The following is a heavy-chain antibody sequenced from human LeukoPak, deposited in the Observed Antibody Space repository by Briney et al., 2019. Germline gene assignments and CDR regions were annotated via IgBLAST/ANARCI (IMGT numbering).Heavy chain of an antibody. D-gene: IGHD4-17*01. J-gene: IGHJ6*03. CDR1: GFTFSSYG. CDR2: ISYDGSNK. V-gene: IGHV3-30*18. CDR3: AKVSADYGDSKLTYYYYYYMDV. Sequence: GGSLRLSCAASGFTFSSYGMHWVRQAPGKGLEWVAVISYDGSNKYYADSVKGRFTISRDNSKNTLYLQMNSLRAEDTAVYYCAKVSADYGDSKLTYYYYYYMDVWGKGTTVTISS.